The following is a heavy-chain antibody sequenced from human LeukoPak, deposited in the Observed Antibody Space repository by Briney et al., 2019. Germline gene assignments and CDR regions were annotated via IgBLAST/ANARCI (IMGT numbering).Heavy chain of an antibody. CDR3: ARGNSRRLGYCSGGSCYSAFDY. CDR2: MNPNSGNT. J-gene: IGHJ4*02. Sequence: ASVKVSCKASGYTFTSYDINWVRQATGQGLEWMGWMNPNSGNTGYAQKFQGRVTMTRNTSISTAYMELSSLRSEDTAVYYCARGNSRRLGYCSGGSCYSAFDYWGQGTLATVSS. V-gene: IGHV1-8*01. CDR1: GYTFTSYD. D-gene: IGHD2-15*01.